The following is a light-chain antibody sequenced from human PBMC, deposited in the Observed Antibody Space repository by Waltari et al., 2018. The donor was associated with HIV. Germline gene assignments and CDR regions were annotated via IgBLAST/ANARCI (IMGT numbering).Light chain of an antibody. V-gene: IGKV1-12*01. J-gene: IGKJ4*01. CDR1: QDINIR. CDR3: QHGSDFPLS. CDR2: ASS. Sequence: IQLTQSPPSLSASVGDRVTITCRASQDINIRLAWYQQKPGKAPNLVIYASSRLQSGVPSRFSGSGSGTFFTLTIDDFQTDDSATYYCQHGSDFPLSFGGGTKVEI.